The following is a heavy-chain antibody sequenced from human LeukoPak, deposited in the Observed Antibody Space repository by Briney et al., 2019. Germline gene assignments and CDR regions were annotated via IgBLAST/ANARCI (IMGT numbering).Heavy chain of an antibody. CDR1: GFTFSSYS. CDR3: ARGGVVISHYYYYYMDV. V-gene: IGHV3-21*01. CDR2: ISSSSSYI. J-gene: IGHJ6*03. Sequence: PGGSLRLSCAASGFTFSSYSMNWVRQAPGKGLEWVSPISSSSSYIYYADSVKGRFTISRDNAKNSLYLQMNSLRAEDTAVYYCARGGVVISHYYYYYMDVWGKGTTVTVSS. D-gene: IGHD3-3*01.